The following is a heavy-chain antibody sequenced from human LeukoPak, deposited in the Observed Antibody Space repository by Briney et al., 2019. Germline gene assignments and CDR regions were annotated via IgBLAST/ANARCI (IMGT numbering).Heavy chain of an antibody. CDR3: AKDHIVVVPAAIGQFDY. Sequence: GGSLRLSCAASGFTFSSYGMSWVRQAPGKGLEWVSAISGSGGSTYYADSVKGRFTISRDNSKNTLYLQMNSLRAEDTAVYYCAKDHIVVVPAAIGQFDYWGQGTLVTVSS. CDR2: ISGSGGST. V-gene: IGHV3-23*01. CDR1: GFTFSSYG. J-gene: IGHJ4*02. D-gene: IGHD2-2*02.